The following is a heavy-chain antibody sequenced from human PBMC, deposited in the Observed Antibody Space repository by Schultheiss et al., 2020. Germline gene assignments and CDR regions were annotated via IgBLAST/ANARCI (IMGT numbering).Heavy chain of an antibody. CDR2: IYPGDSDT. CDR3: ARRWDRNGLEHFNY. V-gene: IGHV5-51*01. D-gene: IGHD3-3*01. Sequence: GESLKISCKVSGYDFTDYWIAWVRQMPGKGLEWMGIIYPGDSDTRYSPSFQGQVTLSADKSISTAYLQWSSLKASDTAIYYCARRWDRNGLEHFNYWGQGTLVTVSS. CDR1: GYDFTDYW. J-gene: IGHJ4*02.